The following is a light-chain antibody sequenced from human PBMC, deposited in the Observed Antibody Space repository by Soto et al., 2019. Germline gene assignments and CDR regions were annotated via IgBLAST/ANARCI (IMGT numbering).Light chain of an antibody. V-gene: IGKV3-15*01. CDR2: GAC. J-gene: IGKJ1*01. CDR3: QHYNDWAPIT. Sequence: EIVMTQSPATLSVSPGDRATLSCRPRQSVSSNLACYQQKPGQAPMLLIYGACTRATGMPARFSGSGSGTEFTLTISSLQSEDFAVYYCQHYNDWAPITFGQGTKVDIK. CDR1: QSVSSN.